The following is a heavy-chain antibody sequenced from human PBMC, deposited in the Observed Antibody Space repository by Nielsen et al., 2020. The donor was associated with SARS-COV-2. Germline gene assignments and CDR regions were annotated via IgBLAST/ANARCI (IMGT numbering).Heavy chain of an antibody. CDR3: ARIGTYYYDSSGYPDAFDI. CDR2: IDWDDDK. CDR1: GFSLSTSGTC. Sequence: TLVKPTQTLTLTCTFSGFSLSTSGTCVSWNRQPPVKALEWLALIDWDDDKYYSTSLKTRLTISKDTSKNQVVLTMTNMDPVDTATYYCARIGTYYYDSSGYPDAFDIWGQGTMVTVSS. V-gene: IGHV2-70*01. J-gene: IGHJ3*02. D-gene: IGHD3-22*01.